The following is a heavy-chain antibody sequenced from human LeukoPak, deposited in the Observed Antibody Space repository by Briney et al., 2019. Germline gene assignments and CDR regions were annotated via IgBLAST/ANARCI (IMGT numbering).Heavy chain of an antibody. Sequence: ASVKVSCKASGYTFTSYGISWVRQMPGKGLEWMGIIYPGDSDTRYSPSFQGQVTISADKSISTAYLQWSSLKASDTAMYYCARCYDSNGYYPKDYYYYYMDVWGKGTTVTVSS. J-gene: IGHJ6*03. CDR1: GYTFTSYG. CDR2: IYPGDSDT. CDR3: ARCYDSNGYYPKDYYYYYMDV. V-gene: IGHV5-51*01. D-gene: IGHD3-22*01.